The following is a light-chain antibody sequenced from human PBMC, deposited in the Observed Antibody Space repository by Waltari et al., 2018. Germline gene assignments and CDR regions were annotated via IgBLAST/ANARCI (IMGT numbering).Light chain of an antibody. CDR3: QHYVRLPVT. CDR2: GAS. J-gene: IGKJ1*01. V-gene: IGKV3-20*01. CDR1: QSVSRA. Sequence: EIVLTQSPGTLSLSPGERVTISCRASQSVSRALAWYQQKPGQAPRLPLYGASTRATGIPDRCSGSGSGTDFSLTISRLEPEDFAVYYCQHYVRLPVTFGQGTKVEIK.